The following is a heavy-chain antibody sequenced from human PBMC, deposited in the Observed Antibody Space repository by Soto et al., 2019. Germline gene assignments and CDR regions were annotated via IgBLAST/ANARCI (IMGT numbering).Heavy chain of an antibody. Sequence: ASVKVSCKASGGTFSSYAISWVRQAPGQGLEWMGGFDPEDGETIYAQKFQGRVTMTEDTSTDTAYMELSSLRSEDTAVYYCARDRMVRGVPLYYFDYWGQGTLVTVSS. CDR2: FDPEDGET. CDR1: GGTFSSYA. J-gene: IGHJ4*02. D-gene: IGHD3-10*01. CDR3: ARDRMVRGVPLYYFDY. V-gene: IGHV1-24*01.